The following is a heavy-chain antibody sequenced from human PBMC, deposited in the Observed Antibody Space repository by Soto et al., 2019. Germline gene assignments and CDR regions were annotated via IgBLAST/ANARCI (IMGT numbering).Heavy chain of an antibody. V-gene: IGHV3-9*01. Sequence: GGSLRLSCAASGFTFDDYAMHWVRQAPGKGLDWVSGISWNSGSIGYADSVKGRFTISRDNAKNSLYLQMNSLRAEDTALYYCAKGSGSEFGWFVWDNWFDPWGQGTLVTVSS. D-gene: IGHD3-16*01. CDR3: AKGSGSEFGWFVWDNWFDP. CDR2: ISWNSGSI. CDR1: GFTFDDYA. J-gene: IGHJ5*02.